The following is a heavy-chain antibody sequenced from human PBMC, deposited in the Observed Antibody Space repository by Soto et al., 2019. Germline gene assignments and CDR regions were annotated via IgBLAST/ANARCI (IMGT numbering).Heavy chain of an antibody. D-gene: IGHD3-10*01. Sequence: TLSLTCTVSVGSISGSSYYWAWFRLPPGKGLEWIGSIYYSGSTYYTPSLKSRVTISVDTSKNQFSLKLSSVTAADTAVYYCAGGMVRGVITFDYWGQGTLVTVSS. CDR1: VGSISGSSYY. V-gene: IGHV4-39*01. CDR3: AGGMVRGVITFDY. CDR2: IYYSGST. J-gene: IGHJ4*02.